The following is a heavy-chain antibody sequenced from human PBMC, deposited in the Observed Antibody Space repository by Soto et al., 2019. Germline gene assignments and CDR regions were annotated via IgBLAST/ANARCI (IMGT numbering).Heavy chain of an antibody. V-gene: IGHV4-31*03. J-gene: IGHJ4*02. CDR3: ARMVAGDRSGYYYFDC. CDR1: GGSISSGGHY. CDR2: IYYSGST. D-gene: IGHD3-3*01. Sequence: QVQLQESGPGLVKPSQTLSLTCTVSGGSISSGGHYWSWIRQHPGKGLEWIGYIYYSGSTYYNPSLKSRVTRSVDTSKNQFSLNLSSVTAADTAVYYCARMVAGDRSGYYYFDCWGQGTLVTVSS.